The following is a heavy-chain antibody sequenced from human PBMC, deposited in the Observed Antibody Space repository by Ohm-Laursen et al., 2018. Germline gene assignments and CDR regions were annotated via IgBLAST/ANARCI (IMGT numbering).Heavy chain of an antibody. J-gene: IGHJ6*02. D-gene: IGHD2-8*01. V-gene: IGHV2-5*01. CDR2: IYWNDDK. CDR1: GFSLSFSGVS. Sequence: TQTLTLTCSFSGFSLSFSGVSVGWIRQPPGKALDWLALIYWNDDKRYNPSLRNRLTITKDTSKNQVVLTMSNMDPVDTATYYCAHRSNSYSYAMDVWGQGTTVTVSS. CDR3: AHRSNSYSYAMDV.